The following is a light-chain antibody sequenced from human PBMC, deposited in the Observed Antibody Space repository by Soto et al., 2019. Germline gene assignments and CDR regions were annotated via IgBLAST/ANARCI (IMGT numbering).Light chain of an antibody. Sequence: ETVLTQSPATLSLSPGDRATLSCRTSQSVSPYLAWYQQRPGQAPRLLIYDAYNRAAGIPARFSGSGSGTDFTLTISSLEPEDFAVYYCQQYNSWPLTFGGGTKVDIK. CDR3: QQYNSWPLT. CDR1: QSVSPY. J-gene: IGKJ4*01. CDR2: DAY. V-gene: IGKV3-11*01.